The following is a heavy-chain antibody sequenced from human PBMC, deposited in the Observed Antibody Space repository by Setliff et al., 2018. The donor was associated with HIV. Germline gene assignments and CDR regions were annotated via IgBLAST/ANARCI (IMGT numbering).Heavy chain of an antibody. Sequence: ASVKVSCKVSGYTLTELSIHWVRQTFGKGLEWMGGFDPEDGEAIYAQKFQGRVTMTEDTSTDTAYMELSSLRSEDTAVYYCARDEGSSRSAFDIWGQGTMVTVTS. D-gene: IGHD6-13*01. CDR3: ARDEGSSRSAFDI. CDR2: FDPEDGEA. CDR1: GYTLTELS. V-gene: IGHV1-24*01. J-gene: IGHJ3*02.